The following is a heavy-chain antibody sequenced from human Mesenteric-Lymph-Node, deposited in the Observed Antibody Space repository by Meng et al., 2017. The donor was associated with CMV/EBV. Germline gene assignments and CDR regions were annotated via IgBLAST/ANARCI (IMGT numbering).Heavy chain of an antibody. Sequence: GGSLRLSCAASGFTFSSYWMHWVRQAPGKGLVWVSRIYSDGSSTNYADSVKGRFIISRDNAKNTLYLQMNSLRAEDTAVYYCARENDSSGRFFDYWGHGTLVTVSS. CDR2: IYSDGSST. J-gene: IGHJ4*01. V-gene: IGHV3-74*01. CDR1: GFTFSSYW. CDR3: ARENDSSGRFFDY. D-gene: IGHD6-19*01.